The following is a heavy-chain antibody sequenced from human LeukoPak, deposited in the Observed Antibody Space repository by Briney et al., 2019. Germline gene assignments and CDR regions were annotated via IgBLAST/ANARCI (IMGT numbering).Heavy chain of an antibody. J-gene: IGHJ4*02. CDR1: GGSISSYY. V-gene: IGHV4-59*01. D-gene: IGHD1-26*01. CDR2: IYYSGST. Sequence: SETLSLTCTVSGGSISSYYWSWIRQPPGKGLEWIGYIYYSGSTNYNPSLKSRVTISVDTSRNQFSLKLSSVTAADTAVYYCARARGVGATFDYWGQGTLVTVSS. CDR3: ARARGVGATFDY.